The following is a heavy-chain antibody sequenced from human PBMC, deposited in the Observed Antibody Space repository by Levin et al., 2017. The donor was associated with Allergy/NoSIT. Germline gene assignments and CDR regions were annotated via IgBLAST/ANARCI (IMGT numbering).Heavy chain of an antibody. CDR2: ISWNSGSI. D-gene: IGHD6-13*01. J-gene: IGHJ4*02. CDR3: AKDSGYSSPGGGLPG. CDR1: GFTFDDYA. Sequence: SLKISCAASGFTFDDYAMHRVRQAPGKGLEWVSGISWNSGSIGYADSVKGRFTISRDNAKNSLYLQMNSLRAEDTALYYCAKDSGYSSPGGGLPGWGQGTLVTVSS. V-gene: IGHV3-9*01.